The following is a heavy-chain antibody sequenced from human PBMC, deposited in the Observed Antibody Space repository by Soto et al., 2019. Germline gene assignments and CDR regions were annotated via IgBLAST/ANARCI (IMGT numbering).Heavy chain of an antibody. D-gene: IGHD3-10*01. CDR2: MWSNGNTK. J-gene: IGHJ4*02. CDR3: ARDSSGDPTDFDF. V-gene: IGHV3-33*01. CDR1: GFTFSSYG. Sequence: HPGGSLRLSCAASGFTFSSYGMHWVRQAPGKGLEWVAIMWSNGNTKYNEDSVKGRFTISRDNSKNTLYLQMNSLGAEDTAVYYCARDSSGDPTDFDFWGQRTLVTVSS.